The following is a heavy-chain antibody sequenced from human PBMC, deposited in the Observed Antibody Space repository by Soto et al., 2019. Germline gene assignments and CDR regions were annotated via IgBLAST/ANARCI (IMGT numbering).Heavy chain of an antibody. Sequence: LSLTFTVSGGSISSGGYYWSWIRQHPGKGLEGIGYIYYSGSTYYNPSLKSRVTISVDTSKNQFSLKLSSVTAADTAVYYCASGYSSGYNFDYWGQGTLVTVSS. V-gene: IGHV4-31*03. CDR2: IYYSGST. D-gene: IGHD6-19*01. CDR1: GGSISSGGYY. J-gene: IGHJ4*02. CDR3: ASGYSSGYNFDY.